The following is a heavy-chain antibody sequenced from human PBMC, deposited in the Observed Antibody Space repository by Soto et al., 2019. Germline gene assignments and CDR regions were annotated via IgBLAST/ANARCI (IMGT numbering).Heavy chain of an antibody. CDR2: KNPISGTA. D-gene: IGHD2-15*01. CDR3: GRGPSPRAPGGGIPYYFAMDV. J-gene: IGHJ6*02. V-gene: IGHV1-8*02. Sequence: ASVKVSGKASGYDFTAYYINWVRQASGQGLECIRWKNPISGTAGGARRFRGRVSMTRNTATGTAYLWLTSLRSDDTAVYYCGRGPSPRAPGGGIPYYFAMDVWGQGTKFNVSS. CDR1: GYDFTAYY.